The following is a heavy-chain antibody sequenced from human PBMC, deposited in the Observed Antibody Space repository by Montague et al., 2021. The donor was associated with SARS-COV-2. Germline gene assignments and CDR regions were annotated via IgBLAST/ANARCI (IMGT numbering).Heavy chain of an antibody. Sequence: PALVKPTQTITLTCTFSGFSLSTSGMCVSWIRQPPGKALEWLALIDWDDDKYYSTSLKTRPTISKDTSKNQVVLTMTNMDPVDTATYYCARIWGATRGDAFDIWGQGTMVTVSS. CDR1: GFSLSTSGMC. J-gene: IGHJ3*02. CDR3: ARIWGATRGDAFDI. V-gene: IGHV2-70*01. CDR2: IDWDDDK. D-gene: IGHD1-26*01.